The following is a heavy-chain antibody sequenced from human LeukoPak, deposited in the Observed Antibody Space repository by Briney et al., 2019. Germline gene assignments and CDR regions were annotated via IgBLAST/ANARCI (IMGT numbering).Heavy chain of an antibody. Sequence: GGSLRLSCAGSGFIFGDTRMTWVRQAPGKGLEWVSLVYSGITTHYADSVKGRFSISRDHSNNILYLQMNTLRAEDTAVYYCARLQGYILGYQYFYYTDGWGTGITVTVSS. CDR3: ARLQGYILGYQYFYYTDG. CDR1: GFIFGDTR. V-gene: IGHV3-53*01. D-gene: IGHD5-18*01. J-gene: IGHJ6*03. CDR2: VYSGITT.